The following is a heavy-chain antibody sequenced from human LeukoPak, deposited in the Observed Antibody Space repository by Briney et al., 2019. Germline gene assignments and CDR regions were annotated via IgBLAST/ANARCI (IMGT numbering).Heavy chain of an antibody. Sequence: PGGSLRLSCAASGFTFSSYALHWVRQAPVKGLEWVAVISYDGSNKYYADSVKGRFTISRDNSKNTVFLQLNSLRAEDTAVYFCARDGRGFSYGLKSDYWGQGTLVTVSS. J-gene: IGHJ4*02. CDR1: GFTFSSYA. CDR2: ISYDGSNK. V-gene: IGHV3-30-3*01. D-gene: IGHD5-18*01. CDR3: ARDGRGFSYGLKSDY.